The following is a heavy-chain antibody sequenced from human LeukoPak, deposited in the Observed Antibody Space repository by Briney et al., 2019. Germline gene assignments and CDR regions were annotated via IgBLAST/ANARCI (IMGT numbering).Heavy chain of an antibody. CDR2: IYYSGST. Sequence: SETLSLTCTVSGGSISSSSYYWGWIRQPPGKGLEWIGSIYYSGSTNYNPSLKSRVTISVDTSKNQFSLKLSSVTAADTAVYYCARESDSSSNAFDIWGQGTMVTVSS. CDR1: GGSISSSSYY. D-gene: IGHD6-6*01. CDR3: ARESDSSSNAFDI. J-gene: IGHJ3*02. V-gene: IGHV4-39*07.